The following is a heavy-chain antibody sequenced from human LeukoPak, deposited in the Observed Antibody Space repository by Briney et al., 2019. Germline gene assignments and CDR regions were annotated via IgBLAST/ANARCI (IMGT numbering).Heavy chain of an antibody. Sequence: GASVKVSCKVSGYTLTELSMHWVRQAPGKGLEWMGGFDPEDGETIYAQKFQGRVTMTEDTSTDTAYMELSSLRSEDTAVCYCLSLYYDSSGPYGDYWGQGTLVTVSS. CDR3: LSLYYDSSGPYGDY. CDR2: FDPEDGET. J-gene: IGHJ4*02. V-gene: IGHV1-24*01. CDR1: GYTLTELS. D-gene: IGHD3-22*01.